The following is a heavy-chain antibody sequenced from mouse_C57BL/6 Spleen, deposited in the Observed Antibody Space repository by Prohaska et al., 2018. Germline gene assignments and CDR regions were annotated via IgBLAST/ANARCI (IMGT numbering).Heavy chain of an antibody. V-gene: IGHV1-55*01. Sequence: SVKMSCKASGYTFTSYWIPWVKQRPGKGLEWIGDIYPGSGSTNYNEKFKSKATLTVDTSSSTAYMQLSSLTSEDSAVYYCAIPRSYYGQGATLTVSS. J-gene: IGHJ2*01. CDR3: AIPRSY. CDR1: GYTFTSYW. CDR2: IYPGSGST.